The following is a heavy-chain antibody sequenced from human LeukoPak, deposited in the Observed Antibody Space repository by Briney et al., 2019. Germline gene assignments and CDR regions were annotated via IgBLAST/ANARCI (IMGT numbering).Heavy chain of an antibody. Sequence: GGSLRLSCAASGLTFSSHWMHWVRQAPGKGLEWVAVISYDGSNKYYADSVKGRFTISRDNSKNTLYLQMNSLRAEDTAVYYCARETKEMATILDYWGQGTLVTVSS. J-gene: IGHJ4*02. CDR1: GLTFSSHW. CDR3: ARETKEMATILDY. D-gene: IGHD5-24*01. V-gene: IGHV3-30-3*01. CDR2: ISYDGSNK.